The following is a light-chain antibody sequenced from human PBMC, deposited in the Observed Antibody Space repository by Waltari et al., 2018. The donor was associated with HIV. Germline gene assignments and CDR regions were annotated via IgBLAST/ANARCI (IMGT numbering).Light chain of an antibody. Sequence: QSVLTQPPSASGTPGQRVTFSCSGSSSNIGSNYVYWYQQFPGTAPKLLIYRNNQRPAGVPDRCSGSKSCTSASLAISGLRSEDESDSYCATWDDSLSGWVFGGGTKLTVL. CDR2: RNN. CDR1: SSNIGSNY. V-gene: IGLV1-47*01. CDR3: ATWDDSLSGWV. J-gene: IGLJ3*02.